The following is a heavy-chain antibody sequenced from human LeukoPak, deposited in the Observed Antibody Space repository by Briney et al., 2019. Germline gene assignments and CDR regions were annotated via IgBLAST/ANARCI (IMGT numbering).Heavy chain of an antibody. J-gene: IGHJ4*02. CDR1: GGSISSSSYY. Sequence: TLSLTCTVSGGSISSSSYYWSWIRQPAGKGLEWIGRIYTSGSTNYNPSLKSRVTMSVDTSKNQFSLKLSSVTAADTAVYYCAGGLWFGESTPFYWGQGTLVTVSS. V-gene: IGHV4-61*02. CDR2: IYTSGST. CDR3: AGGLWFGESTPFY. D-gene: IGHD3-10*01.